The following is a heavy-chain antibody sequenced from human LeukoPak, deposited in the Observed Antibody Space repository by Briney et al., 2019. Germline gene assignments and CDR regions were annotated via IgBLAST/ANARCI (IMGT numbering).Heavy chain of an antibody. CDR3: ARGGSNYCGMDV. CDR2: IYYNGNT. D-gene: IGHD3-16*01. CDR1: DGSINSYY. J-gene: IGHJ6*02. V-gene: IGHV4-59*01. Sequence: SETLSLTCSVSDGSINSYYWNWIRRPPGKGLEWIGYIYYNGNTNYSPSLKSRVTMSVDTSKNLFSLKVSSVTAADTAVYYCARGGSNYCGMDVWGQGTTVTVSS.